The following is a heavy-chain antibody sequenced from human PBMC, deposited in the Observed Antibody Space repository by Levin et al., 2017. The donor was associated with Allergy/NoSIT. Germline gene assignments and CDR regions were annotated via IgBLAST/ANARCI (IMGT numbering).Heavy chain of an antibody. D-gene: IGHD1-26*01. Sequence: SETLSLTCAVSGGSISSSNWWSWVRQPPGKGLEWIGEIYHSGSTNYNPSLKSRVTISVDKSKNQFSLKLSSVTAADTAVYYCARDGGSYGRAFDIWGQGTMVTVSS. CDR2: IYHSGST. V-gene: IGHV4-4*02. CDR1: GGSISSSNW. CDR3: ARDGGSYGRAFDI. J-gene: IGHJ3*02.